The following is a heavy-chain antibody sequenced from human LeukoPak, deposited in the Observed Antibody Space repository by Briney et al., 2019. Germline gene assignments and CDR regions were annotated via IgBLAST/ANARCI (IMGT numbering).Heavy chain of an antibody. V-gene: IGHV1-46*04. CDR2: INPSGDFT. CDR1: GFVFTAHW. J-gene: IGHJ6*02. CDR3: ATELPTYYYGMDV. Sequence: GASVKVSCKASGFVFTAHWMHWVRQAPGQGHEWMGVINPSGDFTMYTQKLQGRVTMTRDTSTSTLYMELSGLTSEDTAVYYCATELPTYYYGMDVWGQGTTVTVSS. D-gene: IGHD2-15*01.